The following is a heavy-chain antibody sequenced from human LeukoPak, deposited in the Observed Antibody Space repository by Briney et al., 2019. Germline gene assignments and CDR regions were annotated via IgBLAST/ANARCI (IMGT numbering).Heavy chain of an antibody. CDR3: ARRWIVVVIPGNEAFDI. J-gene: IGHJ3*02. V-gene: IGHV3-20*04. Sequence: PGGSLRLSCAASGFTFDDYGMSWVRHAPGKGLEWVSGINWNGGSTGYADSVKGRFTISRDNAKNSLYLQMNSLRAEDTALYYCARRWIVVVIPGNEAFDIWGQGTMVTVSS. CDR2: INWNGGST. CDR1: GFTFDDYG. D-gene: IGHD3-22*01.